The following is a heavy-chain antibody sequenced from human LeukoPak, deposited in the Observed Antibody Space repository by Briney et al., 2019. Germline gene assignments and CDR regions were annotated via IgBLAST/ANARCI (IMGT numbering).Heavy chain of an antibody. Sequence: GGSLRLSCAASGFTFSGYWMHWVRQAPGKGLVWVSIINTDGSTTRYADSVKGRFTISRDNAKNTLYRQINSPRVEDTAVYFCAKDTSRTMDVWGQGTTVTV. D-gene: IGHD2/OR15-2a*01. CDR3: AKDTSRTMDV. V-gene: IGHV3-74*01. J-gene: IGHJ6*02. CDR1: GFTFSGYW. CDR2: INTDGSTT.